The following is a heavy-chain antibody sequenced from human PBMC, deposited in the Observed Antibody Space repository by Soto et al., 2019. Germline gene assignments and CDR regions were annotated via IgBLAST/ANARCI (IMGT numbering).Heavy chain of an antibody. Sequence: VSLRLSCAASGFTFSSYSMNWVRQAPGKGLEWVSYISSSSSTIYYADSVKGRFTISRDNAKNSLYLQMNSLRDEDTAVYYCARDLSIAVAGSDNWFDPWGQGTLVTVSS. J-gene: IGHJ5*02. CDR1: GFTFSSYS. CDR2: ISSSSSTI. D-gene: IGHD6-19*01. V-gene: IGHV3-48*02. CDR3: ARDLSIAVAGSDNWFDP.